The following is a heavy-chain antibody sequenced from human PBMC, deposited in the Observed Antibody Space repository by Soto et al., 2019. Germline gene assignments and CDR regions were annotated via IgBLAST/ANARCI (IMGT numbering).Heavy chain of an antibody. D-gene: IGHD3-16*01. CDR1: TFPFSSYV. CDR2: ITGDGTTT. CDR3: AKPYGFYFYYMDV. V-gene: IGHV3-23*01. J-gene: IGHJ6*03. Sequence: VYLLESGGGFVQPGESLRLSCAASTFPFSSYVMHWFRQAPGKGLEWVSAITGDGTTTYYADSVKGRFTISRDNSKNTLYLQIHSLRANDTAMYYCAKPYGFYFYYMDVWGNGTAVTVSS.